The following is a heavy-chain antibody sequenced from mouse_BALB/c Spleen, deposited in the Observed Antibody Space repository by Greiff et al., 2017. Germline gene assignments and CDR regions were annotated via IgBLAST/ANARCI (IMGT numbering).Heavy chain of an antibody. V-gene: IGHV3-2*02. J-gene: IGHJ4*01. CDR2: ISYSGST. CDR1: GYSITSDYA. Sequence: EVMLVESGPGLVKPSQSLSLTCTVTGYSITSDYAWNWIRQFPGNKLEWMGYISYSGSTSYNPSLKSRISITRDTSKNQFFLQLNSVTTEDTATYYCARGDYLYAMDYWGQGTSVTVSS. D-gene: IGHD2-4*01. CDR3: ARGDYLYAMDY.